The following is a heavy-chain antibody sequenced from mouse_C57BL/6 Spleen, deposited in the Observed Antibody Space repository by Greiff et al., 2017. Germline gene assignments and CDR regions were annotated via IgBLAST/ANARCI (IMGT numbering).Heavy chain of an antibody. Sequence: VQLQQPGAELVKPGASVKLSCKASGYTFTSYWMHWVKQRPGRGLEWIGRSDPNSGGTKYNEKFKSKATLTVDKPSSTAYMQLSSLTSEDSAVYYCARSLYYDYDAWFAYWGQGTLVTVSA. CDR3: ARSLYYDYDAWFAY. V-gene: IGHV1-72*01. D-gene: IGHD2-4*01. CDR1: GYTFTSYW. J-gene: IGHJ3*01. CDR2: SDPNSGGT.